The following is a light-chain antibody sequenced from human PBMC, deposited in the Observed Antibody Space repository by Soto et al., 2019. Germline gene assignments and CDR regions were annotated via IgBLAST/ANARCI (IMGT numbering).Light chain of an antibody. CDR3: CSYAGSYTV. CDR2: XXT. V-gene: IGLV2-11*01. J-gene: IGLJ3*02. CDR1: SSDVGGYNY. Sequence: QSVLTQPRSMSGSPGQSVTISCTGTSSDVGGYNYVSWYQQHPGKAPKLMIXXXTQRXXXXXXXFSGSKSGNTASLTISGXXXXXXXDYYCCSYAGSYTVFGGGTKLTVL.